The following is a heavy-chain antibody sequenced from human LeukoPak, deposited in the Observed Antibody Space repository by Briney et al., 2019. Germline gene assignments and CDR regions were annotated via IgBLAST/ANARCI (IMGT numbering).Heavy chain of an antibody. CDR2: IYYSGST. V-gene: IGHV4-59*08. D-gene: IGHD6-13*01. J-gene: IGHJ4*02. Sequence: SETLSLTCAVSGGSISSYYWSWIRQPPGKGLEWVGYIYYSGSTNYNPSLKSRVTTSVDTSKNHFSLKLSSVTAADTAVYYCARLGSSSWYFDYWGQGTLVTVSS. CDR1: GGSISSYY. CDR3: ARLGSSSWYFDY.